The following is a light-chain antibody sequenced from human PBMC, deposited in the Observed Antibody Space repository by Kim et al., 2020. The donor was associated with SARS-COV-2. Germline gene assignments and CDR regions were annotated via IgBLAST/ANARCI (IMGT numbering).Light chain of an antibody. Sequence: PPGERATRSCRASQSIRSNYIAWYQQKRGQAPRVLIYGASTRATGIPDRFSGSGSGTDFTLTVSRLEPEDSAVYYCHQYVYSPWMFGQGTRVEIK. CDR1: QSIRSNY. V-gene: IGKV3-20*01. CDR2: GAS. CDR3: HQYVYSPWM. J-gene: IGKJ1*01.